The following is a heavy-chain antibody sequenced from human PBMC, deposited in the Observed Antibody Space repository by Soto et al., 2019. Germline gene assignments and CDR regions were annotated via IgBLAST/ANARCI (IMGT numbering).Heavy chain of an antibody. Sequence: QVQLVRSGAEVKKPGSSVKVSCTASGGTFSDYAFSWVRQAPGQGLEWLGGIMPIFGAPDYAQKFQGRVTNTAAESTRTAYMEMRRLRSEDTDVYYCASWLKEAGIGHYYYGMDVWGQGTTVTVSS. D-gene: IGHD6-19*01. V-gene: IGHV1-69*12. J-gene: IGHJ6*02. CDR1: GGTFSDYA. CDR2: IMPIFGAP. CDR3: ASWLKEAGIGHYYYGMDV.